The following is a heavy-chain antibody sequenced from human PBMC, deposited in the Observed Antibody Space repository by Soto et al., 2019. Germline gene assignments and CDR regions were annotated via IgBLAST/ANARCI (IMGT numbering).Heavy chain of an antibody. CDR3: TTDAAIV. D-gene: IGHD1-26*01. CDR1: GFTFSNAW. Sequence: VQLVESGGGVVQPGRSLRLSCAASGFTFSNAWMSWVRQAPGKGLEWVGRIKSISDGGTTDYAAPVKGRFTISRDDSKNTLYLQMNSLKTEDTAVYFCTTDAAIVWGQGTLVTVSS. J-gene: IGHJ4*02. CDR2: IKSISDGGTT. V-gene: IGHV3-15*01.